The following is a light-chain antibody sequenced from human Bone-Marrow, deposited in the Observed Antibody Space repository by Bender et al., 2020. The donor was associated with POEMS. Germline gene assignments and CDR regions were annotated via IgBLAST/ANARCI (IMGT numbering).Light chain of an antibody. CDR3: QVWDSSSEHVV. CDR2: QDS. Sequence: SYELTQPPSVSVSPGQTASITCSGDKLGDKYACWYQQKPGQSPVLVIYQDSKRPSGIPERFSGSNSGNTATLTITRVEVGDEADYYCQVWDSSSEHVVFGGGTRLTVL. CDR1: KLGDKY. J-gene: IGLJ2*01. V-gene: IGLV3-1*01.